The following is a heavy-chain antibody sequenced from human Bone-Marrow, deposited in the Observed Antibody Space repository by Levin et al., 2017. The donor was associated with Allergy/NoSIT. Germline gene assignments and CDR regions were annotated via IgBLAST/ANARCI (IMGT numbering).Heavy chain of an antibody. J-gene: IGHJ4*02. CDR2: ISGSGLTM. CDR1: GFTLSDYY. CDR3: ARARDNHYDTSGYLDY. D-gene: IGHD3-22*01. V-gene: IGHV3-11*01. Sequence: GGSLRLSCAGSGFTLSDYYMTWVRQAPGKGLEWVSYISGSGLTMYYADSVKGRFTISRDNSKKSLYLQMNSLRAEDTAVYYCARARDNHYDTSGYLDYWGQGTLVTVSS.